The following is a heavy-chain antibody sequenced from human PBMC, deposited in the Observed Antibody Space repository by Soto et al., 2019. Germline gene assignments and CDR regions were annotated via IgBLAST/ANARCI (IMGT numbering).Heavy chain of an antibody. Sequence: SETLSLTCTVSGGSISSYYWSWIRQPPGKGLEWIGYIYYSGSTNYNPSLKSRVTISVDTSKNQFSLKLSSVTAADTAVYYCARRGYSYGYSNYYCGMGVWGQGTTVTVSS. D-gene: IGHD5-18*01. CDR3: ARRGYSYGYSNYYCGMGV. CDR2: IYYSGST. CDR1: GGSISSYY. J-gene: IGHJ6*02. V-gene: IGHV4-59*01.